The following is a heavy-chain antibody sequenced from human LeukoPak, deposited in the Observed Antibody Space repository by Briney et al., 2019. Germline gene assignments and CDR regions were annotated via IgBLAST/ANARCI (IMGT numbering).Heavy chain of an antibody. V-gene: IGHV1-8*01. CDR3: ARSRYYYDSSEASDAFDI. D-gene: IGHD3-22*01. Sequence: APVKVSCKASGYTFTSYDINWVRQATGQGLEWMGWMNPNSGNTGYAQKFQGRVTMTRNTSISTAYMELSSLRSEDTAVYYCARSRYYYDSSEASDAFDIWGQGTMVTVSS. CDR2: MNPNSGNT. CDR1: GYTFTSYD. J-gene: IGHJ3*02.